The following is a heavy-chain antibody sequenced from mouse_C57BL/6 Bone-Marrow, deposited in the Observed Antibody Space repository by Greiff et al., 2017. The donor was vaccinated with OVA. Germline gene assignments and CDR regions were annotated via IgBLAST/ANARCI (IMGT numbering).Heavy chain of an antibody. D-gene: IGHD2-4*01. CDR2: IDPSDSYT. CDR3: ASYYDKDDRYAMDY. CDR1: GYTFTSYW. V-gene: IGHV1-59*01. Sequence: QVQLQQPGAELVRPGTSVKLSCKASGYTFTSYWMHWVKQRPGQGLEWIGVIDPSDSYTNYNEKFKGKATLTVDTSSSTAYMQLSSLTSEDSAGYYCASYYDKDDRYAMDYWGQGTSVTVSS. J-gene: IGHJ4*01.